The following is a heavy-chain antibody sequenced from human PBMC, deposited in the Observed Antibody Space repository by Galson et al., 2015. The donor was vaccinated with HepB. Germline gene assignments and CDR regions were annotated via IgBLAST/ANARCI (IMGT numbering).Heavy chain of an antibody. D-gene: IGHD3-22*01. J-gene: IGHJ4*02. CDR1: GYSFTDYW. Sequence: QSGAEVKKPGESLRISCKGSGYSFTDYWITWVRQMPGKGLEWMGRINPSDSSTNYNPSFQGHVTISGDQSTNTAYLQWSSLKAPDTATYYCARGFYYDTSYDSMYYFDYWGQGTLVTVSS. CDR2: INPSDSST. CDR3: ARGFYYDTSYDSMYYFDY. V-gene: IGHV5-10-1*01.